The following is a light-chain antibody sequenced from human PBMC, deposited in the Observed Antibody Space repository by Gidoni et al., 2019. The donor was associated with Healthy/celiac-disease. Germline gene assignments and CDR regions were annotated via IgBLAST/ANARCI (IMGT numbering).Light chain of an antibody. Sequence: ELVMTQSPATLSVSPGERATLSCRASQSVSSNLAWYQQKPGQAPRLLIYGASTRATGIPARFSGSGSGTEFTLTISSLQSEDFAVYYCQKYNNWTQAYTFXXXTKLEIK. V-gene: IGKV3-15*01. J-gene: IGKJ2*01. CDR2: GAS. CDR3: QKYNNWTQAYT. CDR1: QSVSSN.